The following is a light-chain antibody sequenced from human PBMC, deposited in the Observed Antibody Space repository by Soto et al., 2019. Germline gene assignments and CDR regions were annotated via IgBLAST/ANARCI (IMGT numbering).Light chain of an antibody. CDR3: EYYYKPSIT. V-gene: IGKV4-1*01. CDR1: QNLLYTSTHKNF. Sequence: DIVMTQSPESLTVSLGTRSTLNCKSSQNLLYTSTHKNFLAWYQQKPGQPPKLLISWAATRASGVPDRFSGGGSGSDFALTISRLQAGDVAVYYGEYYYKPSITFG. J-gene: IGKJ3*01. CDR2: WAA.